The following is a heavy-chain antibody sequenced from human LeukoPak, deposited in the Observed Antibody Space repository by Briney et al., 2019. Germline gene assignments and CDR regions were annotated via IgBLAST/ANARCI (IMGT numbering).Heavy chain of an antibody. CDR3: ARAYSRSYSHFDD. CDR2: IYTSGST. Sequence: SETLSLTCTASGGSISGYYWSWIRQPPGKGLEWIGYIYTSGSTNYNPSLKSRVTISVDTSKNQFSLRLSSVTAADTAMYFCARAYSRSYSHFDDWGQGTLVTVSS. CDR1: GGSISGYY. J-gene: IGHJ4*02. V-gene: IGHV4-4*09. D-gene: IGHD1-26*01.